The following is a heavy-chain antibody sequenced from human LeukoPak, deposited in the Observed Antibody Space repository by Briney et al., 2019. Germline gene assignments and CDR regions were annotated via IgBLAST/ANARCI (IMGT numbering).Heavy chain of an antibody. CDR1: GFTVSTNY. Sequence: TGGSLRLSCAASGFTVSTNYMSWVRQAPGKGLEWVSVIFSNGNTYYADSVKGRFSISRDNSKNTLFLQMNSLRDEDTAVYYCARGSIGPRSWFDPWGQGTLVTVSS. J-gene: IGHJ5*02. CDR2: IFSNGNT. D-gene: IGHD2-2*01. V-gene: IGHV3-66*01. CDR3: ARGSIGPRSWFDP.